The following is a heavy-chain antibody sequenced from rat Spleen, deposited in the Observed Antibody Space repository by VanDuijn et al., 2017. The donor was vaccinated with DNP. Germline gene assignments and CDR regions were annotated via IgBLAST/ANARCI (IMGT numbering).Heavy chain of an antibody. CDR1: GFTFNNYW. Sequence: EVQLVESGGGLVQPGGSLTLSCVASGFTFNNYWMTWIRQAPGKGLEWIASIINTGDNTYYSDSVKGLFSLSRDNARSTLYLQMNSLRSEDTATYYCARLSEVPPDVMDAWGQGASVTVSS. J-gene: IGHJ4*01. D-gene: IGHD3-7*01. V-gene: IGHV5-31*01. CDR3: ARLSEVPPDVMDA. CDR2: IINTGDNT.